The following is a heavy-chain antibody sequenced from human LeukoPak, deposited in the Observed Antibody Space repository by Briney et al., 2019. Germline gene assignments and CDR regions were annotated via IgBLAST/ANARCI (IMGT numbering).Heavy chain of an antibody. Sequence: PKASVKVSCKASGYTFTSYYMHWVRQAPGQGLEWMGIINPSGGSTSYAQKFQGRVTMTRDMSTSTVYMELSSLRSEDTAVYYCARTTVTAGRTNWFDPWGQGTLVIVSS. D-gene: IGHD4-17*01. CDR3: ARTTVTAGRTNWFDP. V-gene: IGHV1-46*01. CDR2: INPSGGST. CDR1: GYTFTSYY. J-gene: IGHJ5*02.